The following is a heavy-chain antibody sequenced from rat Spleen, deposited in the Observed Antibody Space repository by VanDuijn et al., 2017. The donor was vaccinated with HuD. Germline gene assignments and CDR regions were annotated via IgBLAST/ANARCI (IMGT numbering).Heavy chain of an antibody. J-gene: IGHJ3*01. CDR2: INSAGTT. CDR3: ARSDGTHYYLPFAY. Sequence: QLQESGPGLVKPSQSLSLTCSVTGHSITSSYRWNWIRRFPGNKLEWMGYINSAGTTTYNPSLKSRIPLTRDTSKNQFFLQVNSVSTEDTATYYCARSDGTHYYLPFAYWGQGTLVTVSS. V-gene: IGHV3-3*01. CDR1: GHSITSSYR. D-gene: IGHD1-12*02.